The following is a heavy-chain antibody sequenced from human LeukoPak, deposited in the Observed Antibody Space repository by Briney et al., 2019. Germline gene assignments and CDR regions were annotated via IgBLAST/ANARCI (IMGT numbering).Heavy chain of an antibody. Sequence: GASVKVSCKASGYTFTSYGISWVRQAPGQGLEWMGWISAYNGNTNYAQKLQGRVTMTTDTSTSTAYMELRSLRSDDTAVYYCARDSKVYYDSSGYHDYWGQGTLVTVSS. CDR2: ISAYNGNT. J-gene: IGHJ4*02. V-gene: IGHV1-18*04. D-gene: IGHD3-22*01. CDR3: ARDSKVYYDSSGYHDY. CDR1: GYTFTSYG.